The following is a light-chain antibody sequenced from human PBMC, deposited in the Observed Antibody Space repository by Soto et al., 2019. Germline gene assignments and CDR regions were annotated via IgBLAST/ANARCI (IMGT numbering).Light chain of an antibody. CDR2: KAS. CDR3: QQYNTYPLT. CDR1: QSISTW. J-gene: IGKJ4*01. Sequence: DIQMTQSPSTLSAYVGDRVTITCRASQSISTWLAWYQQKPGKAPKLLIYKASNLEGGVPSRFSGSGSGTEFTITISSLQPDDFATYYCQQYNTYPLTFGGGTTVEIK. V-gene: IGKV1-5*03.